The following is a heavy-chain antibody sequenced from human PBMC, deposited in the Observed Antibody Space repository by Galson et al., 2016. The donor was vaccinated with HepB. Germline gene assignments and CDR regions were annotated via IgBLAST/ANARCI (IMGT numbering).Heavy chain of an antibody. D-gene: IGHD6-13*01. CDR1: GFIVSSHY. V-gene: IGHV3-53*01. CDR2: IYSGGAT. J-gene: IGHJ5*01. Sequence: SLRLSCAGSGFIVSSHYLNWVRQAPGKGLEWVAIIYSGGATYYAESVKGRFTISRDNPKNTLYLQMDGLRVQDTAVYYWARDPGRIAAAGHLDSWGQGTLVTVSS. CDR3: ARDPGRIAAAGHLDS.